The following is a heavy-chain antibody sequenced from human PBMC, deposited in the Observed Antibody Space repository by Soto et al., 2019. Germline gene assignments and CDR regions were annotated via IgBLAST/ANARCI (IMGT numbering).Heavy chain of an antibody. V-gene: IGHV4-30-2*01. J-gene: IGHJ5*02. D-gene: IGHD3-3*01. CDR2: IYHSGST. Sequence: SETLSLTCAVSGGSISSGGYSWSWIRQPPGKGLEWIGYIYHSGSTYYNPSLKSRVTISVDRSKNQFSLKLSSVTAADTAVYYCARGPRHTIFGVVTKRANWFDPWGQGTLVTVSS. CDR1: GGSISSGGYS. CDR3: ARGPRHTIFGVVTKRANWFDP.